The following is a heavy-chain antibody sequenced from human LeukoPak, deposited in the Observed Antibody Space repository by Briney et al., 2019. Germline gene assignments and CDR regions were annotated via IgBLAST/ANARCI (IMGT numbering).Heavy chain of an antibody. CDR1: GYTFTSYG. Sequence: ASVKVSCKASGYTFTSYGISWVRQAPGQGLEWMGWISAYNGNTNYAQKLQGRVTMTTDTSTSTAYMELRSLRSDDTAVYYCAGRYQTLYSSGWYGYFDYWGQGTLVTVSS. V-gene: IGHV1-18*04. CDR3: AGRYQTLYSSGWYGYFDY. J-gene: IGHJ4*02. D-gene: IGHD6-19*01. CDR2: ISAYNGNT.